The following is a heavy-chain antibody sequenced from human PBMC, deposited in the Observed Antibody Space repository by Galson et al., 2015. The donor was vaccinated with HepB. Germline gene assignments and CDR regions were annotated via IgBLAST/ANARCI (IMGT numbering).Heavy chain of an antibody. Sequence: SVKVSCKASGYVFSNYGITWVRQAPGQGLEWMGWINPYNGARNYPQKLQGRVTMTTYTSTSTAYMELMSLRSDDTAVYYCARDRIVVVPGVGDYYCMDVWGKGTTVTVS. D-gene: IGHD2-2*01. V-gene: IGHV1-18*01. J-gene: IGHJ6*04. CDR3: ARDRIVVVPGVGDYYCMDV. CDR1: GYVFSNYG. CDR2: INPYNGAR.